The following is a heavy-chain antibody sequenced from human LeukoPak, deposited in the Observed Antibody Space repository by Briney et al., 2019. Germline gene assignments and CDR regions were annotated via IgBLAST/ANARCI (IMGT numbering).Heavy chain of an antibody. CDR2: IYYSGST. Sequence: SETLSLTCTVSGGSISSYYWSWIRQPPGKGLEWIGYIYYSGSTNYNPSLKSRVTISVDTSKNQFSLKLSSVTAADTAVYYCARDNTTGFDYWGQGTLVTVSS. V-gene: IGHV4-59*01. CDR1: GGSISSYY. CDR3: ARDNTTGFDY. D-gene: IGHD2/OR15-2a*01. J-gene: IGHJ4*02.